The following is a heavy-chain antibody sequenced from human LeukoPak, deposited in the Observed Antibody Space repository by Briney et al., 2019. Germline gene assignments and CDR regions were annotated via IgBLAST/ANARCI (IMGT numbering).Heavy chain of an antibody. CDR3: ARGSTGGSYLPYYFDY. CDR1: GYTFTSYG. V-gene: IGHV1-18*01. CDR2: INANNGNT. Sequence: ASVKVSCKASGYTFTSYGITWVRQAPGQGLEWMGWINANNGNTNYAQNLQGRVTMTRDTSTSAAYMDLRSLRSDDTALYYCARGSTGGSYLPYYFDYWGQGTLVTVSS. J-gene: IGHJ4*02. D-gene: IGHD1-26*01.